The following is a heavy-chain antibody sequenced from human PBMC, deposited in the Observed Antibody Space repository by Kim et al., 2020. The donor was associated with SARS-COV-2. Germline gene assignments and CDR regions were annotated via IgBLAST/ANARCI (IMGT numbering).Heavy chain of an antibody. Sequence: SVKVSCKASGGTFSSYAISWVRQAPGQGLEWMGGIIPIFGTANYAQKFQGRVTITADESTSTAYMELSSLRSEDTAVYYCARDPDSSGYSSYYYYGMDVWGQGTTVTVSS. CDR3: ARDPDSSGYSSYYYYGMDV. V-gene: IGHV1-69*13. J-gene: IGHJ6*02. CDR1: GGTFSSYA. CDR2: IIPIFGTA. D-gene: IGHD3-22*01.